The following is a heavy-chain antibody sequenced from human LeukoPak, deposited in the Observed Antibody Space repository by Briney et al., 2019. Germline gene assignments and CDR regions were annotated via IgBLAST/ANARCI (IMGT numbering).Heavy chain of an antibody. J-gene: IGHJ6*02. CDR3: VGGKMWWNSYYYYGMDV. CDR1: GFTFSDYY. D-gene: IGHD2-21*01. V-gene: IGHV3-11*01. Sequence: GGSLRLSCAASGFTFSDYYMSWIRQAPGKGLEWVSYISSSGSTIYYADSVKGRFTISRDNAKNSLYLQMNRLRAEDTAVYYCVGGKMWWNSYYYYGMDVWGQGTTVTVS. CDR2: ISSSGSTI.